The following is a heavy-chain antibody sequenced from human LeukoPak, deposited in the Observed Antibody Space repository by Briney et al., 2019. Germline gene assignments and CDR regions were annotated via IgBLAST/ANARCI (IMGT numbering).Heavy chain of an antibody. CDR1: SGSINNYY. V-gene: IGHV4-59*01. CDR2: ILSSGST. CDR3: ARTNQISETAFDI. D-gene: IGHD1-14*01. J-gene: IGHJ3*02. Sequence: SETLSLTCTVSSGSINNYYWSWIRQTPGKGLEWIGYILSSGSTNYNPSVKGRVTISVDTSKNQFSLKLSSVTAADTAVYYCARTNQISETAFDIWGQGTMVIVSS.